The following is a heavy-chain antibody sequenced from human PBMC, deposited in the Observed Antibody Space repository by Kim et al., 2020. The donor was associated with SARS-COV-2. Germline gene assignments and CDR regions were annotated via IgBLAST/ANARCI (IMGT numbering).Heavy chain of an antibody. J-gene: IGHJ5*02. CDR1: GFTFSSYW. CDR2: INSDGSST. V-gene: IGHV3-74*01. Sequence: GGSLRLSCAASGFTFSSYWMHWVRQAPGKGLVWVSRINSDGSSTSYADSVKGRFTISRDNAKNTLYLQMNSLRAEDTAVYYCARDRMIVVPAANGNWFDPWGQGTLVTVSS. D-gene: IGHD2-2*01. CDR3: ARDRMIVVPAANGNWFDP.